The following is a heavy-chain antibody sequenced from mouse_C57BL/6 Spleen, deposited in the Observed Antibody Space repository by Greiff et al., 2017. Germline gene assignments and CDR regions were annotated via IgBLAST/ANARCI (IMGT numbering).Heavy chain of an antibody. J-gene: IGHJ1*03. CDR1: GYTFTDYN. CDR2: INPNNGGT. D-gene: IGHD1-1*01. CDR3: ARPRYGSSYWYFDV. V-gene: IGHV1-18*01. Sequence: VQLQQSGPELVKPGASVKIPCKASGYTFTDYNMDWVKQSHGKNLEWIGDINPNNGGTIYNQKFKGKATLTVDKSSSTAYMELRSLTSEDTAVYYCARPRYGSSYWYFDVWGTGTTVTVSS.